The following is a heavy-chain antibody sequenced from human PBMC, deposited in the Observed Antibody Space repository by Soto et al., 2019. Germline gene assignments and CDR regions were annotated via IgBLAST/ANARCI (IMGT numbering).Heavy chain of an antibody. Sequence: GGSLRLSCAASGFTFNSFGIHWVRQAPGKGLEWVATISKDGIYEFYADSAKGRFTISRDNAKNTVYLQMNSLRTEDTAVYYCAKGNDYNYFDYWGQGTLVTVSS. J-gene: IGHJ4*02. V-gene: IGHV3-30*18. CDR1: GFTFNSFG. CDR2: ISKDGIYE. CDR3: AKGNDYNYFDY. D-gene: IGHD4-4*01.